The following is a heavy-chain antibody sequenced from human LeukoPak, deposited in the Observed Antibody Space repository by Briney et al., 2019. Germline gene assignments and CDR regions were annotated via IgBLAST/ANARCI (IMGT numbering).Heavy chain of an antibody. CDR1: GFTFSSYS. CDR3: ARDGGATLVRGVITFDY. Sequence: GGSLRLSCAAAGFTFSSYSMNWVRQAPGKGLEWVSSISSSSYIYYADSVKGRFTISRDNAKNSLYLQMNSLRAEDTAVYYCARDGGATLVRGVITFDYWGQGTLVTVSS. D-gene: IGHD3-10*01. J-gene: IGHJ4*02. V-gene: IGHV3-21*01. CDR2: ISSSSYI.